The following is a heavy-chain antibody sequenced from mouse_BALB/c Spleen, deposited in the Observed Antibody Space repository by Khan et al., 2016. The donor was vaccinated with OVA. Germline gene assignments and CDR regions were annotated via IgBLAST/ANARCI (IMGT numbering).Heavy chain of an antibody. CDR3: TRHGYVAWFTY. CDR2: IDPFSGGT. J-gene: IGHJ3*01. V-gene: IGHV1-31*01. CDR1: GYSFTSYY. D-gene: IGHD2-2*01. Sequence: VQLQQSGPELMKPGASVKISCKASGYSFTSYYIHWVMQSHGASLEWIGYIDPFSGGTTYKQKFKGKATLTVDKSSSTAYIHLRNLTSEDSVVYYCTRHGYVAWFTYWGQGTLVTVSA.